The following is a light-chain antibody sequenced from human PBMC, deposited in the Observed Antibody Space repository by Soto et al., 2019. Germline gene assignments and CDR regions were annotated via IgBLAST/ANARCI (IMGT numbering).Light chain of an antibody. V-gene: IGKV3-15*01. CDR2: GAS. CDR1: QSIGKD. Sequence: EIVMRQSPVTLSVSPGEGATLSCWASQSIGKDVAWYQQRPGQAPRLLIYGASTRAPGIPARFSGSGSGTDFTLTISGLLSEDFALYYCHHYNNWPRTFGQGTNV. CDR3: HHYNNWPRT. J-gene: IGKJ1*01.